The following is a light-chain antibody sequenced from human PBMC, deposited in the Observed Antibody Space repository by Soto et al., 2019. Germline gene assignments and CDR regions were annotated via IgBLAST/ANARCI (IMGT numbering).Light chain of an antibody. CDR1: SSYFGGHSY. CDR3: CSYAGSYVV. V-gene: IGLV2-11*01. Sequence: QSALTQPRSVSGSPGQSVAISCTGTSSYFGGHSYVSWYQHHPGKAPKLMIYDFTKRPSGVPDRLSGSKSGNTASLTISGLQAEDEADYYCCSYAGSYVVFGRGTKVTVL. CDR2: DFT. J-gene: IGLJ2*01.